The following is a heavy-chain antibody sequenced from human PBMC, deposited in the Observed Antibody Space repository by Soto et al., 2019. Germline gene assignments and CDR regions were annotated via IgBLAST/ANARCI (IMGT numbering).Heavy chain of an antibody. CDR1: GFTFSRYA. J-gene: IGHJ6*02. V-gene: IGHV3-23*01. CDR2: ISGSGGNT. D-gene: IGHD6-6*01. CDR3: AKVWGSIAARRNYYYYGMDV. Sequence: GGSLRLSCAASGFTFSRYAMSWVRQAPGKGLEWVSLISGSGGNTYSSDSVKGRFTISRDNSGNTLYLQMNSLRAEDTAVYYCAKVWGSIAARRNYYYYGMDVWGQGTTVTVSS.